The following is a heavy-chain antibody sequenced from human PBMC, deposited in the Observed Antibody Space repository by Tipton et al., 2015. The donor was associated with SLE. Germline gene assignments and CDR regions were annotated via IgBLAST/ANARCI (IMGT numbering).Heavy chain of an antibody. Sequence: TLSLTCTVSGGSISSHYWSWIQQPPGKGLEWIGYIYYSGSTNYNPSLKSRVTISVDTSKNQFSLKLSSVTAADTAVYYCARDHGEYSRRGVFAYWGQGTLVTVSS. J-gene: IGHJ4*02. CDR1: GGSISSHY. V-gene: IGHV4-59*11. CDR3: ARDHGEYSRRGVFAY. D-gene: IGHD6-6*01. CDR2: IYYSGST.